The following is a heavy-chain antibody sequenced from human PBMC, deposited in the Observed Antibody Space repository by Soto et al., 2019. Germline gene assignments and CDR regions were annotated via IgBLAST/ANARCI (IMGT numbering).Heavy chain of an antibody. CDR2: IYSGGTT. Sequence: EVQLVESGGGLIQPGGSLSLSCAASGFTVSTNYMSWVRQAPGKGLEGFSVIYSGGTTYYADSVKGRFTISRDNSKNTLYLQMNSLRTEDTAVYYCAIKSGSHGWGQGTTVTVSS. J-gene: IGHJ6*02. V-gene: IGHV3-53*01. CDR3: AIKSGSHG. D-gene: IGHD1-26*01. CDR1: GFTVSTNY.